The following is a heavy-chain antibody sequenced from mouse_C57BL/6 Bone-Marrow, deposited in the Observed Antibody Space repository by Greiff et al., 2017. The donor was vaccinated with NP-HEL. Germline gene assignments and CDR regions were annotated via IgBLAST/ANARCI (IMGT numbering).Heavy chain of an antibody. CDR2: ISSGSSTN. CDR3: ARRGGTDYAMDY. J-gene: IGHJ4*01. CDR1: GFTFSDYG. Sequence: EVQVVESGGGLVKPGGSLKLSCAASGFTFSDYGMHWVRQAPEKGLEWVAYISSGSSTNYYADTVNGRVTIARDNAKNTLCLQMTSLRSEDTAMYYCARRGGTDYAMDYWGQGTSVTVSS. V-gene: IGHV5-17*01. D-gene: IGHD3-3*01.